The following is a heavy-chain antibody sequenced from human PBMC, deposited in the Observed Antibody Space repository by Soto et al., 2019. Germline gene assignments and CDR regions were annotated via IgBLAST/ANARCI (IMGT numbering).Heavy chain of an antibody. J-gene: IGHJ6*03. CDR3: ARGPYYDLIWNYYYMDV. Sequence: QVQLQESGPGLVKPSETLSLSCSVSGGSISGHYWSWVRQTPGKGLEWIGYMYYSGSTNYNPSLQSRVTISVDTYKNHFSLRLTSVTAADTAVYYCARGPYYDLIWNYYYMDVWGKGTTVTVSS. CDR2: MYYSGST. D-gene: IGHD3-16*01. CDR1: GGSISGHY. V-gene: IGHV4-59*08.